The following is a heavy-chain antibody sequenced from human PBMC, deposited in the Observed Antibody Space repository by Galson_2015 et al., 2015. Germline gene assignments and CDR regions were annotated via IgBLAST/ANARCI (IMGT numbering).Heavy chain of an antibody. CDR1: GGSISSSSYY. Sequence: ETLSLTCTVSGGSISSSSYYWGWIRQPPGKGLEWIGSIYYSGSTYYNPSLKSRVTISVDTSKNQFSLKLSSVTAADTAVYYCARVVYYDFWSGPQYYFDYWGQGTLVTVSS. D-gene: IGHD3-3*01. V-gene: IGHV4-39*01. CDR3: ARVVYYDFWSGPQYYFDY. J-gene: IGHJ4*02. CDR2: IYYSGST.